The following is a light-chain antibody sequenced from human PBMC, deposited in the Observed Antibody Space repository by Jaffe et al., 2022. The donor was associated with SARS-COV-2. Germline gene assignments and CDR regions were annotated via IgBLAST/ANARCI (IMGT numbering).Light chain of an antibody. J-gene: IGLJ3*02. CDR1: TSDIGTNFD. CDR3: QSADNTLSAWM. Sequence: QSILTQPPSVSGAPGQRVTISCAWSTSDIGTNFDVHWYHQLPGTAPRLLIYGDNNRPSGVPDRFSGSKSATSASLAISGLQAEDEGDYYCQSADNTLSAWMFGGGTKLTVL. CDR2: GDN. V-gene: IGLV1-40*01.